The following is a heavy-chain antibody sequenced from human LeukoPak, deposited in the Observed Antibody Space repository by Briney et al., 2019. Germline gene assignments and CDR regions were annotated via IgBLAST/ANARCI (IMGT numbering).Heavy chain of an antibody. D-gene: IGHD3-3*01. J-gene: IGHJ3*02. CDR2: IYSGGST. CDR3: ARDWRSAFDI. CDR1: XXTVXSXX. Sequence: XXXCXXSXXTVXSXXXGXVRQAPGKGLEWVSVIYSGGSTYYADSVKGRFTISRDNSKNTLYLQMNSLRAEDTAVYYCARDWRSAFDIWGQGTMVTVSS. V-gene: IGHV3-53*05.